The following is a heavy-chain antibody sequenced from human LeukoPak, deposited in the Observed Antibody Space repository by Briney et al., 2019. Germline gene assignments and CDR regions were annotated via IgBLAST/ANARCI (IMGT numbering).Heavy chain of an antibody. CDR1: GYTFTDNF. CDR2: INPYSGLT. D-gene: IGHD4-23*01. V-gene: IGHV1-2*02. J-gene: IGHJ5*02. Sequence: ASVKVSCKASGYTFTDNFMHWVRQAPGQGLEWMGWINPYSGLTNTAQKFQGRVTMTRDMSTSTDYMELSSLRSEDTAVYYCARDNSVEDTAWWFDPWGQGTLVTVSS. CDR3: ARDNSVEDTAWWFDP.